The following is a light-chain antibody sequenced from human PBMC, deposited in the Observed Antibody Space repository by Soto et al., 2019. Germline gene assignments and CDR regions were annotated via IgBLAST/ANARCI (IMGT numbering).Light chain of an antibody. CDR2: DAS. CDR3: QQFNNYPLT. CDR1: QGISSA. Sequence: AIQLTQSPSSLSASVGDRVTITCRASQGISSALAWYQQKPGKAPNLLIYDASSLESGVPSRFSGRGSGTDFTLTISSLQPEDFATYYCQQFNNYPLTFGGGTKVEIK. J-gene: IGKJ4*01. V-gene: IGKV1D-13*01.